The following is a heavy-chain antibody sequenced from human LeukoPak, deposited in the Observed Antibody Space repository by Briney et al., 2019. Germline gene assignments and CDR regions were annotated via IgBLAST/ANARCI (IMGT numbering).Heavy chain of an antibody. Sequence: PGGSLRLSCAASGFTFSSYSMNWVRQAPGKGLEWVSYISSSSTIYYADSVKGRFTISRDNAKNSLYLQMNSLRAEDTAVYYCAREGDPGSSNYYYYMDVWGKGTTVTVSS. J-gene: IGHJ6*03. D-gene: IGHD2-2*01. V-gene: IGHV3-48*04. CDR3: AREGDPGSSNYYYYMDV. CDR2: ISSSSTI. CDR1: GFTFSSYS.